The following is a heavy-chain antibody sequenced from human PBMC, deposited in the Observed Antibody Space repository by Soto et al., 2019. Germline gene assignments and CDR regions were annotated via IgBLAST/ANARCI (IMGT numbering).Heavy chain of an antibody. CDR3: VLVVVTPYGMDV. J-gene: IGHJ6*02. CDR2: INPIGVST. D-gene: IGHD2-21*02. Sequence: ASVKVSCKASGYTFTSYYMHWVRQAPGQGLDWLGIINPIGVSTSYAQKFQGRVTMTRDTSTSTVYMELSSLSSEDTAVYYCVLVVVTPYGMDVWGQGTTVTVSS. CDR1: GYTFTSYY. V-gene: IGHV1-46*01.